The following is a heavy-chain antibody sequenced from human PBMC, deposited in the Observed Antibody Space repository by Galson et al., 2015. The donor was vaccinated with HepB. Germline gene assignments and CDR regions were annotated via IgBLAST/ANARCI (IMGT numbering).Heavy chain of an antibody. CDR3: ARLGGGNSLFYAFDI. CDR2: IYSGGST. Sequence: SLRLSCAASGFTVSSNYMSWVRQAPGKGLEWVSVIYSGGSTYYADSVKGRFTISRDNSKNTLYLQMNSLRAEDTAVYYCARLGGGNSLFYAFDIWGQGTMVTVSS. CDR1: GFTVSSNY. D-gene: IGHD4-23*01. J-gene: IGHJ3*02. V-gene: IGHV3-66*01.